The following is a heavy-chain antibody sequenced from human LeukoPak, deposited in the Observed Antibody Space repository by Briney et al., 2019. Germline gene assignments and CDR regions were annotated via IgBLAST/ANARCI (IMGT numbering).Heavy chain of an antibody. CDR3: ARQTGESTNFDN. D-gene: IGHD2-2*01. CDR2: IYSGGTT. J-gene: IGHJ4*02. Sequence: PGGSLRLSCAASGFTVSSSYISWVRQAPGKGLEWVSAIYSGGTTYYADSVRGRFTISGDNSKNTLYLLMNSLRAEDTAMYHCARQTGESTNFDNWGQGTLVTVSS. CDR1: GFTVSSSY. V-gene: IGHV3-53*01.